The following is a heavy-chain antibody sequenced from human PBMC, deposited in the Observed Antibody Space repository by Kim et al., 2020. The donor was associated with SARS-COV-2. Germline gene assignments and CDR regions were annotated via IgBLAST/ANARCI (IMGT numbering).Heavy chain of an antibody. Sequence: GGSLRLSCAASGFTFSSYAMSWVRQAPGKGLEWVSAISGSGGSTYYADSVKGRFTISRDNSKNTLYLQMNSLRAEDTAVYYCAKGFALGQSLWIEWELAGGIDYWGQGTLVTVSS. CDR1: GFTFSSYA. CDR3: AKGFALGQSLWIEWELAGGIDY. V-gene: IGHV3-23*01. J-gene: IGHJ4*02. D-gene: IGHD1-26*01. CDR2: ISGSGGST.